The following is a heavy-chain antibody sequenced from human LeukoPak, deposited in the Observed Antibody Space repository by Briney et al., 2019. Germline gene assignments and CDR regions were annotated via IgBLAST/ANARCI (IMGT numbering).Heavy chain of an antibody. CDR3: ARVGGYSGYDLDP. J-gene: IGHJ5*02. CDR1: GGSISSYY. CDR2: IYYSGST. D-gene: IGHD5-12*01. V-gene: IGHV4-59*12. Sequence: PSETLSLTCTVSGGSISSYYWSWIRQPPGKGLEWIGYIYYSGSTNYSPSLKSRVTISVDKSKNQFSLKLSSVTAADTAVYYCARVGGYSGYDLDPFGQGTLVTVSS.